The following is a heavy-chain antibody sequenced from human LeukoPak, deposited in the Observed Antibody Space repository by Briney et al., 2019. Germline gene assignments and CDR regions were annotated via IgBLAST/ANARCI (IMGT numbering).Heavy chain of an antibody. CDR2: ISVYNGNT. Sequence: GASVKVSCKASGYTFTSYGISWVRQAPGQGLEWMGYISVYNGNTNYAQKLQGRFTMTTDTSTSTAYMELRSLKFDDTAVYYCARDRRPGDSPHYYYYMDVWGKGTTVTISS. J-gene: IGHJ6*03. D-gene: IGHD7-27*01. V-gene: IGHV1-18*01. CDR1: GYTFTSYG. CDR3: ARDRRPGDSPHYYYYMDV.